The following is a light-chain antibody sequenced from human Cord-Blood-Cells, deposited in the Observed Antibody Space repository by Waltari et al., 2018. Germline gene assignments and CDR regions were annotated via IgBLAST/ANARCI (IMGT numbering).Light chain of an antibody. J-gene: IGKJ2*01. CDR2: DAS. CDR3: QQYDNPPPYT. CDR1: QDISNY. V-gene: IGKV1-33*01. Sequence: DFQITLSPSPLSASVGDRDTITCQASQDISNYLNWYQQKPGKAPKLLIYDASNLETGVPSRFSGSGSGTDFTFTISSLQPEDIATYYCQQYDNPPPYTFGQGTKLEIK.